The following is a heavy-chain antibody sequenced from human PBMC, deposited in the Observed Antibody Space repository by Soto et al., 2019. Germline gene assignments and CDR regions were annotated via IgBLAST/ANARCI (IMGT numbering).Heavy chain of an antibody. CDR1: GGSISSYY. CDR2: IYYSGST. V-gene: IGHV4-59*01. J-gene: IGHJ6*02. CDR3: ARGGQSQDYYYYYGMDV. D-gene: IGHD4-4*01. Sequence: QVQLQESGPGLVKPSETLSLTCTVSGGSISSYYWSWIRQPPGKGLEWIGYIYYSGSTNYNPSLKSRVTISVDTSKNQFSLKLSSATAADTAVYYCARGGQSQDYYYYYGMDVWGQGTTVTVSS.